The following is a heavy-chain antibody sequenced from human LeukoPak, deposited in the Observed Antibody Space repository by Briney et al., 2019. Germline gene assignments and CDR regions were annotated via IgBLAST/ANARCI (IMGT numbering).Heavy chain of an antibody. D-gene: IGHD2-2*01. V-gene: IGHV4-34*01. Sequence: SETLSLTCAVYGGSFSGYYCSWIRQPPGKGLEWIGEINHSGSTNYNPSLKSRVTISVDTSKNQFSLKLSSVTAADTAVYYCARGAGDIVVVPAAEILGGTYGMDVWGQGTTVTVSS. J-gene: IGHJ6*02. CDR1: GGSFSGYY. CDR2: INHSGST. CDR3: ARGAGDIVVVPAAEILGGTYGMDV.